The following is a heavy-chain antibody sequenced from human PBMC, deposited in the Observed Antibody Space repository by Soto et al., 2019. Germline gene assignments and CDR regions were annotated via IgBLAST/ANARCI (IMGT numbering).Heavy chain of an antibody. CDR1: GGSFSGYY. J-gene: IGHJ5*02. CDR3: ARGLPASNPPVFDP. V-gene: IGHV4-34*01. D-gene: IGHD4-4*01. Sequence: QVQLQQWGAGLLKPSETLSLTCAVYGGSFSGYYWSWIRQPPGKGLEWIGEINHSGSTNYNPSLKRRVTISVDTSKNQFSLKLSSVTAADTAVYYCARGLPASNPPVFDPWGQGTLVTVSS. CDR2: INHSGST.